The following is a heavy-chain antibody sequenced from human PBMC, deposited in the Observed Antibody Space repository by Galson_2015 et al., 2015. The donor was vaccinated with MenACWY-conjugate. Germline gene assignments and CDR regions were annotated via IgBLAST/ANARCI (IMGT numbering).Heavy chain of an antibody. CDR2: IIPVFHTT. Sequence: SVKVSCKASGDSFNTYRFNWIRQAPGQGPEWLGGIIPVFHTTDYAQRSQGRLTITADESTSTVYMELSSLRSDDTAIYYCARPGGDYEQRTFFDYWGQGTLVTVSS. V-gene: IGHV1-69*13. CDR3: ARPGGDYEQRTFFDY. D-gene: IGHD4-17*01. J-gene: IGHJ4*02. CDR1: GDSFNTYR.